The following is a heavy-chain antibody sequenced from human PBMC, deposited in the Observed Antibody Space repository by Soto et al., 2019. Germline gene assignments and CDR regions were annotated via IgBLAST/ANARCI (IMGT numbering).Heavy chain of an antibody. J-gene: IGHJ4*02. CDR1: GYTSTDYA. CDR3: AKGSRMWTPDY. D-gene: IGHD2-21*01. V-gene: IGHV1-3*01. Sequence: ASVKVSCKASGYTSTDYAIHWVRQAPGQRLEWMGWIAPGNGNTKYSQNFQGRVTITRDTSATTAYMELSSLRSEDTAVYYCAKGSRMWTPDYWGQGTLVTVS. CDR2: IAPGNGNT.